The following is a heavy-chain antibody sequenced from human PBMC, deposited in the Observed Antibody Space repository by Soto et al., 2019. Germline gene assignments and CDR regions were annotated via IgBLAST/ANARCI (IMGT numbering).Heavy chain of an antibody. D-gene: IGHD6-19*01. CDR3: ARDRGGGWPTGDGMDV. Sequence: QVQLQESGPGLVKPSETLSLTCTVSGGSVSSGSYYWSWIRQPPGKGLEWIGYIYYSGSTNYNPSLKSRVNISVDKSKNQFALKLSSVTAADTGVYYCARDRGGGWPTGDGMDVWGQGTTVTVSS. V-gene: IGHV4-61*01. CDR1: GGSVSSGSYY. J-gene: IGHJ6*02. CDR2: IYYSGST.